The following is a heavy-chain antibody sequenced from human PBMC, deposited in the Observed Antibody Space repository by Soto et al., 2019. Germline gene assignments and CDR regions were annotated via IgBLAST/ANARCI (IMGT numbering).Heavy chain of an antibody. Sequence: PGGSLILSCAASGFTFSSYGMHWVRQAPGKGLEWVAVISYDGSNKYYADSVKGRFTISRDNSKNTLYLQMNSLRAEDTAVYYCARDRVESGYPEYFQHWGQGTLVTVSS. CDR3: ARDRVESGYPEYFQH. V-gene: IGHV3-30*03. D-gene: IGHD3-22*01. CDR1: GFTFSSYG. CDR2: ISYDGSNK. J-gene: IGHJ1*01.